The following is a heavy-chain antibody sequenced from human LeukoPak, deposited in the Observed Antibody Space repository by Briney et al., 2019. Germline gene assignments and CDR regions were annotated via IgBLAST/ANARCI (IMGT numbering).Heavy chain of an antibody. CDR2: ISGSGGST. CDR1: GFTFSSYA. D-gene: IGHD4/OR15-4a*01. Sequence: GGSLRLSCAASGFTFSSYAMSWVRQAPGKGLEWVSAISGSGGSTYYADSVKGRFIISRDNSKNALYLQMNSLRAEDTAVYYCAKDGAFRHPSATDAFDIWGQGTMVTVSS. CDR3: AKDGAFRHPSATDAFDI. J-gene: IGHJ3*02. V-gene: IGHV3-23*01.